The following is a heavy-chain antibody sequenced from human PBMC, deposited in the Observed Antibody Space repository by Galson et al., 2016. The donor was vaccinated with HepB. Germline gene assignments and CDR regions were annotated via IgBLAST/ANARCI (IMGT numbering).Heavy chain of an antibody. Sequence: SVKVSCKASGGTFSTFTITWVRQAPGQGLEWVGTIVPMANVVTYAQKFRGRATITADTSTTTAYMELSSLRSDDTAVFLCTIEPLPSSTFARWGQGTLVTVSS. CDR2: IVPMANVV. J-gene: IGHJ4*02. CDR1: GGTFSTFT. CDR3: TIEPLPSSTFAR. V-gene: IGHV1-69*04.